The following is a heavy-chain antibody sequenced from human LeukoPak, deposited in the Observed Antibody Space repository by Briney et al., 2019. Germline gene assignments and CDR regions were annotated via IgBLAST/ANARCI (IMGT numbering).Heavy chain of an antibody. CDR2: IYYSGST. V-gene: IGHV4-59*01. J-gene: IGHJ3*02. CDR1: GGSISSYY. Sequence: SETLSLTCTVSGGSISSYYWSWIRQPPGKGLEWIGYIYYSGSTNYNPSLKSRVTISVDTSKNQFSLKLSSVTAADTAVYYCARGYEPEAVDAVDIWGQGTMVTVSS. D-gene: IGHD3-16*01. CDR3: ARGYEPEAVDAVDI.